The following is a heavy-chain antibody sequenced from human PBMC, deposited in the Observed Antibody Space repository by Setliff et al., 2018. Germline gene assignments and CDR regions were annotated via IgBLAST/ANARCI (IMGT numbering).Heavy chain of an antibody. J-gene: IGHJ6*03. CDR1: GFAFGTYS. Sequence: GGSLRVSCAASGFAFGTYSMNWVRQAPGKGLEWVSSISSSSSYIYYAESLKGRITISRDNVKNSLYLQMDSLRAEDTAVYYCARDLNVHDCGGDRHLPFFYYYMDVWGKGTTVTVSS. V-gene: IGHV3-21*01. D-gene: IGHD2-21*02. CDR2: ISSSSSYI. CDR3: ARDLNVHDCGGDRHLPFFYYYMDV.